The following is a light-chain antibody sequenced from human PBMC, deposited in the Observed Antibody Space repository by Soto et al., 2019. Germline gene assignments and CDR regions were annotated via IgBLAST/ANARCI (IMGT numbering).Light chain of an antibody. CDR1: QSVSSNS. V-gene: IGKV3-20*01. CDR2: GAS. CDR3: QQFGRSPPSWT. J-gene: IGKJ1*01. Sequence: ETVLTQSPGTLSLSPGERATLSCRASQSVSSNSFAWYQQKPGQAPRLLIYGASTRATGIPDRFSGSGSGTDFTLTISRLEPEDFAVYYCQQFGRSPPSWTFGQGTKVEIK.